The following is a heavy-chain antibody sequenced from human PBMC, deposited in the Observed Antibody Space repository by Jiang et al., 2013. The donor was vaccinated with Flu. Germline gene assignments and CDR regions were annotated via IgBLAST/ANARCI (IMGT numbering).Heavy chain of an antibody. V-gene: IGHV4-61*08. CDR3: ARGGRWSGEVFSYYGMDV. CDR1: GDSIDSINGYY. D-gene: IGHD3-10*01. J-gene: IGHJ6*02. Sequence: GLVKPSETLSLTCSISGDSIDSINGYYWSWIRQPPGSKPEWIGYIYFRGGTSYNPSLQGRATMSTDTSKKEVSLKVNSVTPADTAVYYCARGGRWSGEVFSYYGMDVWGQGTTVTVSS. CDR2: IYFRGGT.